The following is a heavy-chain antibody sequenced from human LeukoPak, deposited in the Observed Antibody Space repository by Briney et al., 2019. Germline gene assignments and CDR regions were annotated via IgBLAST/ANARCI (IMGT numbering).Heavy chain of an antibody. V-gene: IGHV3-9*01. CDR3: AKDMLSSGWYMDY. CDR2: ISWNSGSI. D-gene: IGHD6-19*01. J-gene: IGHJ4*02. Sequence: PGGSLRLSCAASGFTFDDYAMHWVRQAPGKGLEWVSGISWNSGSIGYADSVKGRFTISRDNAKNSLYLQMNSLRAEDTALYYCAKDMLSSGWYMDYWGQGTLVTVSS. CDR1: GFTFDDYA.